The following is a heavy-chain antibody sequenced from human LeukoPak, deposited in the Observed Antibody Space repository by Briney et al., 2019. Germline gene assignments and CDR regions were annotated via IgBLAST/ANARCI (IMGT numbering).Heavy chain of an antibody. Sequence: KASETLSLTCTVSGGSISSGDYYWSWIRQPPGKGLEWIGYIYYSGSTYYNPSLKSRVTISVDTSKNQFSLKLSSVTAADTAVYYCAREKISWVCWFDPWGQGTLVTVPS. D-gene: IGHD2-15*01. CDR2: IYYSGST. CDR1: GGSISSGDYY. V-gene: IGHV4-30-4*01. CDR3: AREKISWVCWFDP. J-gene: IGHJ5*02.